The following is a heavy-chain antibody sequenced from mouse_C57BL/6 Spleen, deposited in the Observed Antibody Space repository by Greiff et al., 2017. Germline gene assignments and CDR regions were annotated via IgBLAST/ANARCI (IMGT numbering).Heavy chain of an antibody. Sequence: ESGPGLVKPSQSLSLTCSVTGYSITSGYYWNWIRQFPGNKLEWMGYKSYDGSNNYNPSLKNRISITRDTAKNQFVLKLNSVTTEDTATYYCARGGLHYAMDYWGQGTSVTVSS. CDR1: GYSITSGYY. CDR3: ARGGLHYAMDY. V-gene: IGHV3-6*01. J-gene: IGHJ4*01. D-gene: IGHD2-2*01. CDR2: KSYDGSN.